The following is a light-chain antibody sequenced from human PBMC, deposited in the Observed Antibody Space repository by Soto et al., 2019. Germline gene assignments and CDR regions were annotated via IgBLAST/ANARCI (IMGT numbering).Light chain of an antibody. CDR3: GSYAGSYTYV. Sequence: QSVLTQPASVSGSPGQSITISCTGTSSDVGTYNLVSWYQQHPGNAPKLMIYEDNKRPSGISVRFSGSKSGNTASLTISGLQAEDEADYYCGSYAGSYTYVFGTGTKVTVL. CDR2: EDN. CDR1: SSDVGTYNL. J-gene: IGLJ1*01. V-gene: IGLV2-23*01.